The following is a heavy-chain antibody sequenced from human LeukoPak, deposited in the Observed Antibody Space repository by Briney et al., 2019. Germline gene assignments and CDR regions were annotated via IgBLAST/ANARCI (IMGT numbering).Heavy chain of an antibody. D-gene: IGHD2-15*01. J-gene: IGHJ4*02. Sequence: SETLSLTCTVSGYSISSGYYWGWIRRPPGQGLEWIGSIYHSGSTYYNPSLKSRVTISVDTSKNQFSLKLSSVTAADTAVYYCARDYADCSGGSCYSGPSFLWGQGTLVTVSS. CDR2: IYHSGST. V-gene: IGHV4-38-2*02. CDR1: GYSISSGYY. CDR3: ARDYADCSGGSCYSGPSFL.